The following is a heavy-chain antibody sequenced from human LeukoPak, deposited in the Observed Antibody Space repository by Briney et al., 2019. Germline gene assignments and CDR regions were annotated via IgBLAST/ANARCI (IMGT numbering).Heavy chain of an antibody. V-gene: IGHV4-34*01. J-gene: IGHJ5*02. CDR1: GGSFSGNY. Sequence: SETLSLTCAVYGGSFSGNYWSWIPQSPGKGLEWIGEIIHSGRTNYNPSLESRVTISVDTSKNQFSLKLSSVTAADTAVYYCARGLNYDILTANPFTAWFDPWGQGTLVTVSS. D-gene: IGHD3-9*01. CDR2: IIHSGRT. CDR3: ARGLNYDILTANPFTAWFDP.